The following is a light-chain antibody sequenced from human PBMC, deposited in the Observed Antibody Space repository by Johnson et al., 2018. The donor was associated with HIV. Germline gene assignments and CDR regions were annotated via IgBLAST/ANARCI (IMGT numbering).Light chain of an antibody. V-gene: IGLV1-51*01. Sequence: QSVLTQPPSVSAAPGQKVTISCSGSSSNIGNNYVSWYQQLPGTAPKLLIYDNNKRPSGIPDRFSGSKSGTSATLGITGLQTGDEADYYCGTWESILSVWEVFGTGTKVTVL. CDR3: GTWESILSVWEV. CDR1: SSNIGNNY. J-gene: IGLJ1*01. CDR2: DNN.